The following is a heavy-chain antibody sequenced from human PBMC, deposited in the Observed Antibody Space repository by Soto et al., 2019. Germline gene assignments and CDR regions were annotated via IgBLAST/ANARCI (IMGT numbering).Heavy chain of an antibody. V-gene: IGHV4-59*01. D-gene: IGHD5-12*01. Sequence: SETLSLTCTVPGGSMRSYYWSWIRQPPGKGLEWIGYMHYSGSTKYNPSLKTRVTISVDTSKSQFSLNLSSVTAADTAVYYCARDRGYSGYDPSYSYDGMDVWGHGTTVTVSS. CDR1: GGSMRSYY. CDR3: ARDRGYSGYDPSYSYDGMDV. CDR2: MHYSGST. J-gene: IGHJ6*02.